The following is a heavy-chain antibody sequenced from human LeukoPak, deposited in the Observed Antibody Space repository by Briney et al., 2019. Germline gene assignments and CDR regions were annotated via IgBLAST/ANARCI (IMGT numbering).Heavy chain of an antibody. CDR3: VRSETIWYYFDY. Sequence: SETLSLTCAVYGGSFSGYYWSWIRQPPGKGLEWIGEINHSGSTNYNPSLNSRVSVSLDTSKNQFSLRLSSVTAADTAVYFCVRSETIWYYFDYWGQGRLVTVSS. CDR1: GGSFSGYY. V-gene: IGHV4-34*01. J-gene: IGHJ4*02. D-gene: IGHD1-7*01. CDR2: INHSGST.